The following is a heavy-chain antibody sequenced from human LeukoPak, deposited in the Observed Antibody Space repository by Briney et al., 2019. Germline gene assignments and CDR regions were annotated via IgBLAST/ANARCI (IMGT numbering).Heavy chain of an antibody. CDR1: GGSISSSSYY. V-gene: IGHV4-39*01. Sequence: SETLSLTCTVSGGSISSSSYYWGWIRQPPGKGREWFGSIYYSGSTYYNPSLKSRVTISVDTSKNQFSLKLSSVTAADTAVYYCASGIVVVVAATYYFDYWGQGTLVTVSS. CDR2: IYYSGST. J-gene: IGHJ4*02. CDR3: ASGIVVVVAATYYFDY. D-gene: IGHD2-15*01.